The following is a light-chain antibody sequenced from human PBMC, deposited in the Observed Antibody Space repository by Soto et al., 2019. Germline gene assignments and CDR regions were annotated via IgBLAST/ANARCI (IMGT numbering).Light chain of an antibody. J-gene: IGLJ3*02. Sequence: QSVLTQPPSASGTPGQRVTISCSGSSSNIGSNNVNWYQQLPGTAPKLLIYSNNQRPSGGPDRFSGSKSGTSASLAISGLQSDDDADYYCAAWDDSLNGGVFGGRTKLTVL. CDR2: SNN. CDR3: AAWDDSLNGGV. CDR1: SSNIGSNN. V-gene: IGLV1-44*01.